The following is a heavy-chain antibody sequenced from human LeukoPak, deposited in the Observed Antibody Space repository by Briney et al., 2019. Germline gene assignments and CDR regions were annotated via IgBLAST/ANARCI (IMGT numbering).Heavy chain of an antibody. CDR2: INAGNGNT. V-gene: IGHV1-3*01. D-gene: IGHD1-26*01. Sequence: GASVKVSCKASGYTFTNYAMHWVRQAPGQRLEWMGWINAGNGNTKYSQKFQGRVIITGDTSASTAYMELSSLRSEDTAMYYCARYSGSFEGFDYWGQGTLVTVSS. J-gene: IGHJ4*02. CDR1: GYTFTNYA. CDR3: ARYSGSFEGFDY.